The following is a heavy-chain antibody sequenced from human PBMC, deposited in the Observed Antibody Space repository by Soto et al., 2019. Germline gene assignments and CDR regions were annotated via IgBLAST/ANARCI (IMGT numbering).Heavy chain of an antibody. V-gene: IGHV1-8*01. CDR2: MNPNSGNT. Sequence: QVQLVQSGAEVQKPGPSMNGSCQAAGYTFTRYDINWVRQATGQGREWLGWMNPNSGNTGYAQKLQGRVTMTKNSSISTAYMELSSLRSEDTAVYYCARGTSFSGGSCYYYYMDVLGNGTTVTVSS. J-gene: IGHJ6*03. CDR1: GYTFTRYD. D-gene: IGHD2-15*01. CDR3: ARGTSFSGGSCYYYYMDV.